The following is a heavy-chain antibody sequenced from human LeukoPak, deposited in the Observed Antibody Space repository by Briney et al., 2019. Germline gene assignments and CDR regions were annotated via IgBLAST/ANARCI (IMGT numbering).Heavy chain of an antibody. Sequence: GGSLRLSCAASGFTFSSYWMHWVRQAPGKGLVWVSRINSDGSSTSYADSVKGRFTISRDNAKNTLYLQMNSLRAEDTAVYYCAKDRYSDNTGHHYENEYWGQGTLVTVSS. CDR3: AKDRYSDNTGHHYENEY. CDR1: GFTFSSYW. J-gene: IGHJ4*02. V-gene: IGHV3-74*01. D-gene: IGHD3-22*01. CDR2: INSDGSST.